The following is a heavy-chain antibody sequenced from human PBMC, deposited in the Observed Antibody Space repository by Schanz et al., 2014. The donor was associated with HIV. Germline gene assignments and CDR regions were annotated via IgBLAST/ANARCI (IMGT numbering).Heavy chain of an antibody. CDR2: ISESGRYT. V-gene: IGHV3-23*01. Sequence: VQLLESGGGLVQPGGSLRLSCAASGLTFSDYAMTWVRQGAGKGLEWVSTISESGRYTYYADSVKGRFTISRDNSKNTLYLQMNSLRAEDTAVYYCVRLMSSDYDFYHYGMDVWGQGTTVIVSS. CDR1: GLTFSDYA. CDR3: VRLMSSDYDFYHYGMDV. D-gene: IGHD4-17*01. J-gene: IGHJ6*02.